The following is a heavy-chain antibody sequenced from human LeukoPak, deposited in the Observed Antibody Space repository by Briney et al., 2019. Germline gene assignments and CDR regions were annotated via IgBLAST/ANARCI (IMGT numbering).Heavy chain of an antibody. CDR2: IHPEGNEK. CDR1: GFTFSNFW. D-gene: IGHD1-1*01. V-gene: IGHV3-7*04. CDR3: ARGDDFSGDH. Sequence: GGSLRLSCAVSGFTFSNFWMSWVRQAPGRGLEWVANIHPEGNEKYHVEPVKGRFTISRDNTKNLLFLQMNALRVEDTAVYYCARGDDFSGDHWGQGTLVTVSS. J-gene: IGHJ4*02.